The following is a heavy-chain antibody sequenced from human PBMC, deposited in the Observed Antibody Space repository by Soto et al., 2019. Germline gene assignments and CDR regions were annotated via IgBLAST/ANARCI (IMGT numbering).Heavy chain of an antibody. CDR1: GGTFSSYA. D-gene: IGHD3-22*01. CDR2: IIPIFGTA. V-gene: IGHV1-69*06. CDR3: ASSRDSIGYLWFDY. J-gene: IGHJ4*02. Sequence: ASVKVSCKASGGTFSSYAISWVRQAPGQGLEWMGGIIPIFGTANYAQKFQGRVTITADKSTSTAYMELSSLRSEDTAVYYCASSRDSIGYLWFDYWGQGTLVTVSS.